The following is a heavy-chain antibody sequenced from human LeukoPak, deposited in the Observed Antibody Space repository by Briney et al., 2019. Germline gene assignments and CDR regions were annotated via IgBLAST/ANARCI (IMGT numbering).Heavy chain of an antibody. Sequence: GGSLRLSCAASGFTFSSNHMSWVRQAPGKGLEWVSVIYSGGSTDYADSVKGRFTISRDNLKNTLYLQMNTLRAEDTAVYYCARGPAGYNWGQGTLVTVSS. CDR1: GFTFSSNH. D-gene: IGHD1-1*01. J-gene: IGHJ4*02. CDR3: ARGPAGYN. V-gene: IGHV3-53*01. CDR2: IYSGGST.